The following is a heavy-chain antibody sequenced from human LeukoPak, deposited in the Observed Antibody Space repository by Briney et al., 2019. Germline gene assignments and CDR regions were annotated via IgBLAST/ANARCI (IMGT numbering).Heavy chain of an antibody. Sequence: GGSLRLSCAASGFTFSSYSMNWVRQAPGKGLEWVSSISSSSSYIYYADSVKGRFTISRDNAKNSLYLQMNSLRAEDTAVYYCAKRGAYGSENYYNHFDYWGQGTLVTVSS. V-gene: IGHV3-21*01. CDR2: ISSSSSYI. D-gene: IGHD3-10*01. CDR1: GFTFSSYS. CDR3: AKRGAYGSENYYNHFDY. J-gene: IGHJ4*02.